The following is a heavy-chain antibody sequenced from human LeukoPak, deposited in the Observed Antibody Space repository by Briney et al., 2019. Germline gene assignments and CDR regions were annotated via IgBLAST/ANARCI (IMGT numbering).Heavy chain of an antibody. D-gene: IGHD4-17*01. CDR2: MNPNSGNT. CDR1: GYTFTSYD. Sequence: ASVKVSCKASGYTFTSYDINWVRQATGQGLEWMGWMNPNSGNTGYAQKFQGRVTMTRNTSTSTVYMELSSLRSEDTAVYYCARGYGDHGHFDYWGQGTLVTVSS. CDR3: ARGYGDHGHFDY. V-gene: IGHV1-8*01. J-gene: IGHJ4*02.